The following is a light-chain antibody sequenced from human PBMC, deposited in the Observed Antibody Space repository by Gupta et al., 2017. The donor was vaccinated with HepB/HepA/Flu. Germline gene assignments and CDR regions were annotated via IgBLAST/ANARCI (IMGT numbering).Light chain of an antibody. J-gene: IGLJ1*01. CDR2: RNN. CDR3: ATWDDSLSGYV. V-gene: IGLV1-47*01. Sequence: QSVLTQPPSASGTPGQRVTIPCSGSSSNIGSNYVYWYQQFPGTAPKLLIYRNNQRPSGAPDRFSGSKSGTSASLAISGLRSDDEADYYCATWDDSLSGYVFGNGTNVTVL. CDR1: SSNIGSNY.